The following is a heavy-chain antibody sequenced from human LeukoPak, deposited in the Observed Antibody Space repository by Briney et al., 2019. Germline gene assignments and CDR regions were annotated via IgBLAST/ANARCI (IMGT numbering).Heavy chain of an antibody. Sequence: SETLSLTCTVSGGSISSGGYYWSWIRQPPGKGLEWIGYIYHSGSTYYNPSLKSRVTISVDRSKNQFSLKLSSVTAEDTAVYYCAKIQGYYFDYWGQGTLVTVSS. J-gene: IGHJ4*02. CDR3: AKIQGYYFDY. D-gene: IGHD5-18*01. V-gene: IGHV4-30-2*01. CDR1: GGSISSGGYY. CDR2: IYHSGST.